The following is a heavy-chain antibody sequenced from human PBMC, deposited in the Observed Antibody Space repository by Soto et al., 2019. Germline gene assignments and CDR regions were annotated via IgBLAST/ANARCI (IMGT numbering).Heavy chain of an antibody. CDR2: ISYDGSNK. J-gene: IGHJ4*02. Sequence: GGSLRLSCAASGFTFSSYAMHWVRQAPGKGLEWVAVISYDGSNKYYADSVKGRFTISRDNSKNTLYLQMNSLRAEDTAVYYCVRDQGDHVIHFDRWGQGALVTVSS. CDR3: VRDQGDHVIHFDR. V-gene: IGHV3-30-3*01. CDR1: GFTFSSYA. D-gene: IGHD3-16*01.